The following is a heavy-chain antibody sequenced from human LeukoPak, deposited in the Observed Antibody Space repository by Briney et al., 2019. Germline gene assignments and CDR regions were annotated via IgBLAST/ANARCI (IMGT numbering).Heavy chain of an antibody. CDR1: GSTFSSYT. D-gene: IGHD2-15*01. V-gene: IGHV1-69*02. CDR3: ARGGDYSALDY. J-gene: IGHJ4*02. CDR2: IIPILGIA. Sequence: GASVKVSCKASGSTFSSYTISWVRQAPGQGLEWMGRIIPILGIANYAQKFQGRVTITADKSTSTAYMELSSLRSEDTAVYYCARGGDYSALDYWGQGTLVTVSS.